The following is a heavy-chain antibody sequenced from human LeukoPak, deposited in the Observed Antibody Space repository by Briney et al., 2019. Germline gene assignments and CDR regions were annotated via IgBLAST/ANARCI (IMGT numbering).Heavy chain of an antibody. V-gene: IGHV4-59*01. CDR2: IYSSGST. Sequence: SETLSLTCTVSGGSISSYYWSWIRLPPGKGLEWIGYIYSSGSTNYNPSLKSRVTISVDTSKNQFSLKLTSVTAADTAVYYCARDYYDSSGAPTHDYWGQGTLVTVSS. CDR3: ARDYYDSSGAPTHDY. CDR1: GGSISSYY. J-gene: IGHJ4*02. D-gene: IGHD3-22*01.